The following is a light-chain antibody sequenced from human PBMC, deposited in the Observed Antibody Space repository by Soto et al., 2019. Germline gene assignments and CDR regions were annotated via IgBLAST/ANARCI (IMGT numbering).Light chain of an antibody. CDR1: SSDVGAYNF. CDR3: SSYTTSSTYL. CDR2: DVG. Sequence: QSVLTQPASVSGSPGQSIAISCTGTSSDVGAYNFVSWYQQHPGKAPKLMLYDVGNRPSGVSNRFFGSKSGNTASLTISGLQAEDEADYYCSSYTTSSTYLFGTGTKVTVL. J-gene: IGLJ1*01. V-gene: IGLV2-14*03.